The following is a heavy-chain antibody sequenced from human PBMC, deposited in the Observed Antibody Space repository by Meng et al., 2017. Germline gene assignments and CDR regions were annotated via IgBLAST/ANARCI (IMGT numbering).Heavy chain of an antibody. J-gene: IGHJ4*02. D-gene: IGHD6-25*01. CDR1: GTNFPTYY. V-gene: IGHV1-2*06. Sequence: QRWQSGVRVKKPGTPVKVSCHPSGTNFPTYYKHWLRRAPGQGLEWMGRINPKSGDRHYAQKFQSMVTMTGDTSISTAYMELSGLRSDDTAMYYCARDEDISAAGKLFGDYWGQGTLVTVSS. CDR3: ARDEDISAAGKLFGDY. CDR2: INPKSGDR.